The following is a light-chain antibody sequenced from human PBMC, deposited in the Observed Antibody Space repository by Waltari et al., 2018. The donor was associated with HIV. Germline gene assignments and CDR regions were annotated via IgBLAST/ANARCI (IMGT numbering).Light chain of an antibody. J-gene: IGLJ3*02. CDR2: EVS. CDR3: SSYTSSSTWV. V-gene: IGLV2-14*01. Sequence: QSALTQPASVSGSPGQSVPIPCTGTSRDVRGYKYVSWYQQHPGKAPKLMIYEVSNRPSGVSNRFSGSKSSNTASLTISGLQAEDEADYYCSSYTSSSTWVFGGGTKLTVL. CDR1: SRDVRGYKY.